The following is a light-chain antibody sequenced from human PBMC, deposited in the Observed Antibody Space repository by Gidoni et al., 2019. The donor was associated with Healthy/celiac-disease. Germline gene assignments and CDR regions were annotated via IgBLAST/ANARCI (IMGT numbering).Light chain of an antibody. CDR1: HDISNY. CDR3: QQYDNLPLT. V-gene: IGKV1-33*01. J-gene: IGKJ4*01. CDR2: DAS. Sequence: DIQMTQSPSSLSASVEDRVTITCPASHDISNYLNWYHQKPGKAPKSLIYDASNLETGVPSRFSGSGSGTDFTFTISSLQPEDIATYYCQQYDNLPLTFXGXTKVEIK.